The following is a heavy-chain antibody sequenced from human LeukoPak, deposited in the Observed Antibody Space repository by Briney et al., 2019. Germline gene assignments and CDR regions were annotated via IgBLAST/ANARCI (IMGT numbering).Heavy chain of an antibody. CDR2: VYYSGRT. Sequence: PSETLSLTCSVFSGSLSPNYGTCIRPPPGEGLVWIGYVYYSGRTKYNPSLQSRLTISLDKSNNHFSLQLSSVTTADTAVYYCARLVAPDNGGAPDTFDVWGQGTMVTVSS. V-gene: IGHV4-59*01. J-gene: IGHJ3*01. D-gene: IGHD4-23*01. CDR3: ARLVAPDNGGAPDTFDV. CDR1: SGSLSPNY.